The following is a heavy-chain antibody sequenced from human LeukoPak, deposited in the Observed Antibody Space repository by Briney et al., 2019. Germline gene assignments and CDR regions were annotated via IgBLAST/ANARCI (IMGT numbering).Heavy chain of an antibody. CDR2: INRRGTT. CDR1: GGSFSGFF. CDR3: ARGGTTYFSGSGTHP. D-gene: IGHD3-10*01. J-gene: IGHJ5*02. V-gene: IGHV4-34*01. Sequence: PSEPLSLTCGVSGGSFSGFFWTWIRQSPGRGLEWIGEINRRGTTYYNPSLESRLAISLDTSRNQFFLNLTSVTAADTAVYFCARGGTTYFSGSGTHPWGQGTLVTVPS.